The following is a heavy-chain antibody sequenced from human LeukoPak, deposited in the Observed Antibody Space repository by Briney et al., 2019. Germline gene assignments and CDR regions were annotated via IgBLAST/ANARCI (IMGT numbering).Heavy chain of an antibody. V-gene: IGHV1-2*02. CDR1: GHTFSDYY. CDR3: ARASGSYWWFDS. CDR2: VNPNSGDT. Sequence: ASVKVSCKASGHTFSDYYMHWVRQAPGQGLEWMGCVNPNSGDTNYAQKFQGSVTMTRDTSISTVYMELSRPRSDDTAVYYCARASGSYWWFDSWGQGTLVTVSS. D-gene: IGHD1-26*01. J-gene: IGHJ5*01.